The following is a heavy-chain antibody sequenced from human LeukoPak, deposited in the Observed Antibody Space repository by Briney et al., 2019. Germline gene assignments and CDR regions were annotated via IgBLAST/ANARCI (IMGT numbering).Heavy chain of an antibody. Sequence: PGGSLRLSCAASAFTFSSYSMNWVRQAPGKGLEWVSSISSSGSYIYYADSVKGRFTISRDNAKNSLYLQMNSLRAEDTAVYYCAREWGMVRGLVDYWGQGTLVTVSS. CDR3: AREWGMVRGLVDY. J-gene: IGHJ4*02. V-gene: IGHV3-21*01. CDR1: AFTFSSYS. D-gene: IGHD3-10*01. CDR2: ISSSGSYI.